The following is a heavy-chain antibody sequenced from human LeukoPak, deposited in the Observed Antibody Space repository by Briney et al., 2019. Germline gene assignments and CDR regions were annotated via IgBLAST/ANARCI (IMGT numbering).Heavy chain of an antibody. J-gene: IGHJ4*02. CDR1: GGSISSGSYY. V-gene: IGHV4-61*02. Sequence: PSQTLSLTCTVSGGSISSGSYYWSWIRQPAGKGLEWIGRIYTSGSTNYNPSLKSRVTISVDTSKNQFSLKLSSVTAADTAVYYCARVEMATINYWGQGTLVTVSS. CDR2: IYTSGST. CDR3: ARVEMATINY. D-gene: IGHD5-24*01.